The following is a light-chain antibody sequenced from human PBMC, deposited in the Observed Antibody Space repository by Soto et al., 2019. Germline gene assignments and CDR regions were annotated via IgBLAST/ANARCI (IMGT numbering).Light chain of an antibody. Sequence: EVVLTQSPGTLSLSPGEAATRSCRASQTVSSGYLAWYQQSSGQPPRLRIYGSSSRASDVPDRFSGSGSGTELTLTISSLEPEDFAVYFCQQYSRSQWTGGQGTKLDIK. CDR3: QQYSRSQWT. CDR1: QTVSSGY. V-gene: IGKV3-20*01. J-gene: IGKJ1*01. CDR2: GSS.